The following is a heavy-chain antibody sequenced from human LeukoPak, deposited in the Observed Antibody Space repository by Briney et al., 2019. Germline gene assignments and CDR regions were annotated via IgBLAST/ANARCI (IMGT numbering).Heavy chain of an antibody. CDR1: GGSISSGGYY. CDR2: IYYSGST. CDR3: ARFLDFWSGYSSFDY. Sequence: SETLSLTCTVSGGSISSGGYYWSRIRQHPGKGLEWIGYIYYSGSTYYNPSLKSRVTISVDTSKNQFSLKLSSVTAADTAVYYCARFLDFWSGYSSFDYWGQGTLVTVSS. V-gene: IGHV4-31*03. J-gene: IGHJ4*02. D-gene: IGHD3-3*01.